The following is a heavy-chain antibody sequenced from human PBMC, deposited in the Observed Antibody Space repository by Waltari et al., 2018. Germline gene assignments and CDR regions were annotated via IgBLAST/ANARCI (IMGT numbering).Heavy chain of an antibody. CDR1: GFILSTFE. D-gene: IGHD6-6*01. J-gene: IGHJ4*02. Sequence: EVQLVESGGGLVQPGGSLRLSCAASGFILSTFEWSWVRQAPGKGLEWISSMTSRLSTLYYADSVKGRFTISRDNAKNSLYLQMNSLRAEDTAVYYCATKYSSSSWDYWGQGTLVTVSS. CDR3: ATKYSSSSWDY. V-gene: IGHV3-48*03. CDR2: MTSRLSTL.